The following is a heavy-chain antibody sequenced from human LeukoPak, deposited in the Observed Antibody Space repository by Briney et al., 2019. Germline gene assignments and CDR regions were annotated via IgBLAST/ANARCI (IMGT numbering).Heavy chain of an antibody. J-gene: IGHJ4*02. D-gene: IGHD2-21*01. Sequence: GGSLRLSCAASGFTFSSYGMHWVRQAPGKGLEWVAFIRYDGSNKYYADSVKGRFTISRDNSKNTLYLQMNSLRAEDTAVYYCAKGRPPYCGGDCYSGYFDYWGQGTLVTVSS. CDR2: IRYDGSNK. V-gene: IGHV3-30*02. CDR1: GFTFSSYG. CDR3: AKGRPPYCGGDCYSGYFDY.